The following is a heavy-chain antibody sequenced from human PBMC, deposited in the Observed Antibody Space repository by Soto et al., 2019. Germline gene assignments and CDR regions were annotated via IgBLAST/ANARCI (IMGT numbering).Heavy chain of an antibody. Sequence: EVQLVESGGGLVQPGGSLRLSCSASGFTFSNYAMHWVRQAPGKGLEYVSGIGSHGNNIYYADSVKGRFTISRDNSKASLFLQMCSLRPEDTAMYYCVMGYFFDYWGQGTLVTVSS. CDR1: GFTFSNYA. V-gene: IGHV3-64D*06. CDR3: VMGYFFDY. CDR2: IGSHGNNI. J-gene: IGHJ4*02.